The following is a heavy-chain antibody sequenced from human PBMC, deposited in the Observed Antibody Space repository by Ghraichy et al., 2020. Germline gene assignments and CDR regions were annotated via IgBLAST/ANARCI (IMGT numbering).Heavy chain of an antibody. CDR2: ISAYNGNT. Sequence: ASVKVSCKASGYTFTSYGISWVRQAPGQGLEWMGWISAYNGNTNYAQKLQGRVTMTTDTSTSTAYMELRSLRSDDTAVYYCARDWRGYDFWSGYSDYWGQGTLVTVSS. CDR3: ARDWRGYDFWSGYSDY. CDR1: GYTFTSYG. V-gene: IGHV1-18*04. J-gene: IGHJ4*02. D-gene: IGHD3-3*01.